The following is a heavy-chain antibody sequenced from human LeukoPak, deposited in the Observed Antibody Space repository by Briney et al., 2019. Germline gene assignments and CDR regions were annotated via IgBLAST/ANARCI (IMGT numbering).Heavy chain of an antibody. Sequence: GGSLRLSCAASGFTFSDYYLSWIRQAPGKGLEWVSYISSSGSTINYADSVKGRFTIPRDNAKNSLYLQMNSLRAEDTAVYYCARSNSTNCYTDSGQGTLVAVSS. D-gene: IGHD2-2*02. J-gene: IGHJ4*02. CDR3: ARSNSTNCYTD. V-gene: IGHV3-11*01. CDR2: ISSSGSTI. CDR1: GFTFSDYY.